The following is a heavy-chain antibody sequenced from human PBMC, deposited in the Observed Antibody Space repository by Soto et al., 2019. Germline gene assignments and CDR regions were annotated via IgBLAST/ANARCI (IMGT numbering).Heavy chain of an antibody. Sequence: KPSETLSLTCTVSGGSISSYYWSWIRQPAGKGLEWIGRIYTTGSTNYSPSLRSRVSISVDTSKNEFSLRLSSVTAADTAVYFCARSVAVPGAHIDYWGQGTQVTVSS. J-gene: IGHJ4*02. D-gene: IGHD6-19*01. CDR2: IYTTGST. V-gene: IGHV4-4*07. CDR1: GGSISSYY. CDR3: ARSVAVPGAHIDY.